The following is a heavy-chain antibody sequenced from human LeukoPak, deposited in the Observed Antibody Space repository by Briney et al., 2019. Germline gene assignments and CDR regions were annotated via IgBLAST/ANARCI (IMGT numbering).Heavy chain of an antibody. V-gene: IGHV4-31*03. CDR1: GGSISSGGYY. J-gene: IGHJ4*02. CDR2: IYHSGST. D-gene: IGHD1-26*01. CDR3: ARENSGSYREFDY. Sequence: PSETLSLTCTVSGGSISSGGYYWSWIRHHPGKGLEWIGYIYHSGSTYYNPSLRSRMTISVDTSKNQFSLKLSSVTAADTAVFYCARENSGSYREFDYWGQGTLVTVSS.